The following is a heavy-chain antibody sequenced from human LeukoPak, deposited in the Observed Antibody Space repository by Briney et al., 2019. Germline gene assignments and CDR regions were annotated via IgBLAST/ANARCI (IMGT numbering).Heavy chain of an antibody. J-gene: IGHJ4*02. D-gene: IGHD7-27*01. CDR2: IYHTGST. Sequence: SETLSLTCSVSGGAIHSYYWSWIRQSPGKGLEWIGYIYHTGSTSYSPSLKSRVTISADTSQNQFSLKLSSVTAADTAVYYCASRKLGNDYWGQGTLVTVSS. CDR3: ASRKLGNDY. V-gene: IGHV4-59*01. CDR1: GGAIHSYY.